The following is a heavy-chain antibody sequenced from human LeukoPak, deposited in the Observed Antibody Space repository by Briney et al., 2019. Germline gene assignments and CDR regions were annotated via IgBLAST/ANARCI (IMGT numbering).Heavy chain of an antibody. CDR3: AREAVMPVAPVKIGTSDRPLYEYYGLDV. Sequence: GGSLRLSCAASGFTITTSYMNWVRQAPGKGLEWVSVIYGDDETNYADSVKGRFTISRDNSKNTLYLQVNSLRADDTAVYYCAREAVMPVAPVKIGTSDRPLYEYYGLDVWGQGTTVTVS. CDR1: GFTITTSY. V-gene: IGHV3-53*01. J-gene: IGHJ6*02. D-gene: IGHD1/OR15-1a*01. CDR2: IYGDDET.